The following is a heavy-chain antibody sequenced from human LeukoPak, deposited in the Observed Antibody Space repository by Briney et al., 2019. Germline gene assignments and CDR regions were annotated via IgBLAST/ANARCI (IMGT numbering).Heavy chain of an antibody. CDR3: AKGAASRGYTYAAN. J-gene: IGHJ4*02. Sequence: GGSLRLSCAASAFTFRSYAMIWVLQAPGKGLEWVSGISGSGGSTYYSDSAKGRFTISRDNSNNTLYLQMNSLRAEDTAVYYCAKGAASRGYTYAANWGQGTLVTVSS. D-gene: IGHD5-18*01. CDR1: AFTFRSYA. V-gene: IGHV3-23*01. CDR2: ISGSGGST.